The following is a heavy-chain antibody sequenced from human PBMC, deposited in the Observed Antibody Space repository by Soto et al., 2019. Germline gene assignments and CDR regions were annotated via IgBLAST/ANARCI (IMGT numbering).Heavy chain of an antibody. Sequence: ASVKVSCKASGGTFSSYTISWVRQAPGQGLEWMGRIIPILGIANYAQKFQGRVTITADKSTSTAYMELSSLRSEDTAVYYCGSPPLGIAAAGNYFDYWGQGTLVTVSS. CDR1: GGTFSSYT. CDR3: GSPPLGIAAAGNYFDY. J-gene: IGHJ4*02. D-gene: IGHD6-13*01. V-gene: IGHV1-69*02. CDR2: IIPILGIA.